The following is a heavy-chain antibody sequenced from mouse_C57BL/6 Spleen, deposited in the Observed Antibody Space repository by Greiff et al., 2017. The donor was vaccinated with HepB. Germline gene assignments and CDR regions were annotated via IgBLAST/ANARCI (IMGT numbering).Heavy chain of an antibody. J-gene: IGHJ2*01. CDR2: IDPSDSST. Sequence: QVQLQQPGAELVKPGASVKLSCKASGYTFTSYWMQWVKQRPGQGLEWIGEIDPSDSSTNYNQKFKGQATLTVDTSSSTAYMQLSSLTSEDSAVYYCARVTTGYFDYWGQGTTLTVSS. CDR1: GYTFTSYW. CDR3: ARVTTGYFDY. D-gene: IGHD1-1*01. V-gene: IGHV1-50*01.